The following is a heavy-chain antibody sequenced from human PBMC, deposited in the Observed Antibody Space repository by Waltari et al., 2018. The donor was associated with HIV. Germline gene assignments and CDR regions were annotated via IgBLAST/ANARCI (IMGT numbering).Heavy chain of an antibody. CDR1: GYNFTNYG. V-gene: IGHV1-18*01. J-gene: IGHJ4*02. Sequence: QVHLVQSGAELRKPGASVTVSCKASGYNFTNYGITWVRQAPGQGLEWMGWISGYNGDTKYAKKVRGRVTMTTDTSTSTAYLEMGSLRFDDTAVYYCARDHYYGSSGYYSDYWGQGTLVTVSS. D-gene: IGHD3-22*01. CDR2: ISGYNGDT. CDR3: ARDHYYGSSGYYSDY.